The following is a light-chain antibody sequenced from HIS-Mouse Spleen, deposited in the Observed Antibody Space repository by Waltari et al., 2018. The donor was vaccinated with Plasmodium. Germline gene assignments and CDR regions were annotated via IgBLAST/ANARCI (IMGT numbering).Light chain of an antibody. Sequence: EIVMTQSPATLSVSPGERATLSCRASQGVSSNLAWYQQKPGHAPRLLIYGASTRATGIPARFSGSGSGTELTLTISSLQSEDFAVYYCQQYNNWSFTFGPGTKVDIK. CDR3: QQYNNWSFT. CDR1: QGVSSN. V-gene: IGKV3-15*01. J-gene: IGKJ3*01. CDR2: GAS.